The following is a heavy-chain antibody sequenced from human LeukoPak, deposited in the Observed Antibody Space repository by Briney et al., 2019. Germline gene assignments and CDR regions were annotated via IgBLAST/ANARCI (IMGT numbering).Heavy chain of an antibody. D-gene: IGHD2-2*02. CDR1: GFTFSSYA. Sequence: GGSLRLSCAASGFTFSSYAMSWVRQAPGKGLEWVSAISGSGGSTYYADSVKGRFTISRDNSKNTLYLQMNSLRAEDTAVYYCANAVKDCSSTSCYTTYFDYWGQGTLVTVSS. J-gene: IGHJ4*02. CDR3: ANAVKDCSSTSCYTTYFDY. CDR2: ISGSGGST. V-gene: IGHV3-23*01.